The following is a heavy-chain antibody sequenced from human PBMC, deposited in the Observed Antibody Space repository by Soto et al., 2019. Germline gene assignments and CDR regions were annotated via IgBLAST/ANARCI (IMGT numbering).Heavy chain of an antibody. CDR2: INPHGGST. D-gene: IGHD1-26*01. CDR1: RDTFTSYY. CDR3: ARSSGGNFGIIIEGTNWFAP. V-gene: IGHV1-46*01. J-gene: IGHJ5*02. Sequence: ASVKVSCKAPRDTFTSYYINWVRQAPGQGLEWMGVINPHGGSTAYAQKFRGRVTLTRDTSASTVYMEVSSPTSEDTAMYYCARSSGGNFGIIIEGTNWFAPWGQGTLVTVSS.